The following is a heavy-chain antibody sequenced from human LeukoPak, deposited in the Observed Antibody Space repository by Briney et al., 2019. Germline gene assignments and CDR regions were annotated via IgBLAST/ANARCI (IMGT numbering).Heavy chain of an antibody. CDR3: ARGPLANNTASPTYYFDY. V-gene: IGHV4-34*01. D-gene: IGHD5-18*01. CDR2: INHSGST. Sequence: CXXYXGSFSGYYWSWLRQPPGKGLEWIGEINHSGSTNYNPSLKSRVTISVDTSKNQFSLKLSSVTAADTAVYYCARGPLANNTASPTYYFDYWGQGTLVXV. J-gene: IGHJ4*02. CDR1: XGSFSGYY.